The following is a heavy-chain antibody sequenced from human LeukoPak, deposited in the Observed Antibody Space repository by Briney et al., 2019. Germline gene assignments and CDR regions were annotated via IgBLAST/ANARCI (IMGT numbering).Heavy chain of an antibody. D-gene: IGHD3-3*01. J-gene: IGHJ6*02. CDR2: IYYSGST. CDR1: GGSISSGGYY. Sequence: PSETLSPTCTVSGGSISSGGYYWRWIRQHPGTGLEWIGYIYYSGSTNYNPSLKSRATISVDTSKNQFSLKLSSVTAADTAVYYCARGHAYDFWSGYYVQYCMDVWGQGTTVTVSS. V-gene: IGHV4-61*08. CDR3: ARGHAYDFWSGYYVQYCMDV.